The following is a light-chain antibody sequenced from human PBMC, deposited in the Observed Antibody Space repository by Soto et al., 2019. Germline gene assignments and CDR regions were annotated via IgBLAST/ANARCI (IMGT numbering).Light chain of an antibody. CDR1: QSVSSY. CDR2: DAS. J-gene: IGKJ4*01. CDR3: QQRFSRPPLT. Sequence: EIVLTQSPATLSLSPGERATLSCRASQSVSSYLAWYQQKPGQAPRLLIYDASNRATGIPARFSGSGSGTDFSLTISSLEPEDFSVYYCQQRFSRPPLTFGGGTKVEIK. V-gene: IGKV3-11*01.